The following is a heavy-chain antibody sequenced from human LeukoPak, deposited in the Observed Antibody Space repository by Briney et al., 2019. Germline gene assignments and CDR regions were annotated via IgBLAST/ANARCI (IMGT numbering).Heavy chain of an antibody. Sequence: PGGSLRLSCAASGFTLSSYGVHWVRQAPGKGLEWVAVIWYDGSNKYYADSVKGRFTISRDNSKNTLYLQMNSLRAEDTAVYYCARDPGFTMVRGLQKADYYYGMDVWGQGTTVTVSS. J-gene: IGHJ6*02. CDR3: ARDPGFTMVRGLQKADYYYGMDV. D-gene: IGHD3-10*01. CDR2: IWYDGSNK. CDR1: GFTLSSYG. V-gene: IGHV3-33*01.